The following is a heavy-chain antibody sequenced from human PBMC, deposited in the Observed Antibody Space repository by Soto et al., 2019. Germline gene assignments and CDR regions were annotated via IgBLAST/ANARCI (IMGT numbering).Heavy chain of an antibody. CDR2: ISGSGGST. V-gene: IGHV3-23*01. CDR3: AKGGSCSSTSCYKGDYYYYGMDV. D-gene: IGHD2-2*02. Sequence: GGSLRPSCAASGFTFSSYAMSWVRQAPGKGLEWVSAISGSGGSTYYAESVKGRFTISRDNSKNTLYLQMNSLRAEDTAVYYCAKGGSCSSTSCYKGDYYYYGMDVWGQGTTVTVSS. CDR1: GFTFSSYA. J-gene: IGHJ6*02.